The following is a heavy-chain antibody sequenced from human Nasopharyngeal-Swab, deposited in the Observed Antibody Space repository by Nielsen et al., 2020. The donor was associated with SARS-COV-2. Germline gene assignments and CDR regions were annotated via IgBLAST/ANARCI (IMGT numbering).Heavy chain of an antibody. CDR1: GYTFTNYA. V-gene: IGHV7-4-1*02. CDR2: INTNTGNP. Sequence: ASVKVSCKTSGYTFTNYAMNWVRQAPGQGLEWMGWINTNTGNPTYAQGFTGRFVFSLDTSVSTAYLQISSLKAEDTAVYYCARLSSGYYDYYFDYWGQGTLVTVS. J-gene: IGHJ4*02. D-gene: IGHD3-22*01. CDR3: ARLSSGYYDYYFDY.